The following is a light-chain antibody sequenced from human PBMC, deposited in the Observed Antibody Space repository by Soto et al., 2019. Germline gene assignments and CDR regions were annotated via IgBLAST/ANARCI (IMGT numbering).Light chain of an antibody. CDR3: QQYGSSRT. Sequence: ETVLTQSPATLSLSPGERATLSLGASETVNSNYLAWYQQKRGQAPRLLIYGASRRATGIPDRFSGSGSGTDFTLTITRLEPEDFAVYYCQQYGSSRTFGQGTKVDIK. CDR2: GAS. J-gene: IGKJ1*01. V-gene: IGKV3-20*01. CDR1: ETVNSNY.